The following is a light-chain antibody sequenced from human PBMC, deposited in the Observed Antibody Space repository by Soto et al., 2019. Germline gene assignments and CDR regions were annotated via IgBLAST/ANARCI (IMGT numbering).Light chain of an antibody. CDR3: CSYAGSSTFV. V-gene: IGLV2-23*01. CDR2: EAS. Sequence: QSVLTQPASVSGSPGQSITISCTGTSSDVGSYNLVSWYQHHPGRAPKLMIYEASKRPSGVSNRFSGSKSGSTASLTIYGLQAEDEADYYCCSYAGSSTFVFGTGTKLTVL. J-gene: IGLJ1*01. CDR1: SSDVGSYNL.